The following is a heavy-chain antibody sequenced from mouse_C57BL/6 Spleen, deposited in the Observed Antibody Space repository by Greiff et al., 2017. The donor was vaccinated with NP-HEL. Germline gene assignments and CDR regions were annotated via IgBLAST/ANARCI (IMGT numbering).Heavy chain of an antibody. Sequence: EVKLVESGAELVKPGASVKLSCTASGFNITDYYMHWVKQRTEQGLEWIGRIDPGDGDTNYAPKFKGKATITADTSSNTAYLQLSSLTSEDSAVYYCARWDGYDDYWGQGTTLTVSS. CDR2: IDPGDGDT. CDR1: GFNITDYY. CDR3: ARWDGYDDY. J-gene: IGHJ2*01. D-gene: IGHD2-2*01. V-gene: IGHV14-2*01.